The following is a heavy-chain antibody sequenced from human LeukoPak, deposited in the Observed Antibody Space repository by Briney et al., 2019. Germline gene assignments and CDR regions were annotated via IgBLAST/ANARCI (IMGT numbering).Heavy chain of an antibody. V-gene: IGHV4-59*01. CDR1: GGSISSYY. D-gene: IGHD5-18*01. Sequence: PSETLCLSCTVSGGSISSYYWSWIRQPPGKGLEWVGYIYYSGSTNYNPSLKSRVTISVDTSKNQFSLKLSSVTAADTAVYYCATGYSYDNYFDYWGQGTLVTVSS. J-gene: IGHJ4*02. CDR2: IYYSGST. CDR3: ATGYSYDNYFDY.